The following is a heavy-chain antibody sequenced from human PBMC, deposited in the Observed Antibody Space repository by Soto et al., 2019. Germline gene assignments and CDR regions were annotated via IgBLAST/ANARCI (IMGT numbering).Heavy chain of an antibody. D-gene: IGHD6-13*01. J-gene: IGHJ6*02. CDR2: IQSGGTT. Sequence: GGALRLSCGASGFTLSSKYISWVRQAPGKGLEWVSLIQSGGTTYYADPVKGRSTISRDSSENTLHLQMDSLRAEDTAVYYCARGGLQHALDVWGQGSTVTVSS. CDR1: GFTLSSKY. CDR3: ARGGLQHALDV. V-gene: IGHV3-66*01.